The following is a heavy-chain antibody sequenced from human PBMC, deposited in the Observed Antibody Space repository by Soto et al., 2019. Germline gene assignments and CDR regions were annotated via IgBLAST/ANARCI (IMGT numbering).Heavy chain of an antibody. J-gene: IGHJ4*02. CDR1: GFTFSSYS. Sequence: PGGSLRLSCAASGFTFSSYSMNWVRQAPGKGLEWVSSISSSSSYIYYADSVKGRFTISRDNAKNSLYLQMNSLRAEDTAVYYCERGRSNTVQIAYWGQGTLVTVSS. CDR2: ISSSSSYI. D-gene: IGHD4-4*01. CDR3: ERGRSNTVQIAY. V-gene: IGHV3-21*01.